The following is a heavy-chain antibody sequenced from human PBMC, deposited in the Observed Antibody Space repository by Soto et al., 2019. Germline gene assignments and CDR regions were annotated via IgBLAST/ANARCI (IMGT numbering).Heavy chain of an antibody. V-gene: IGHV1-69*01. CDR2: IIPLFGTP. Sequence: QVQLVQSGAEVGKPGSSLRVSCKSSGATFSTTGISWVRQAPGQGLEWMGGIIPLFGTPKYARKFQGRVSITADESTNTVYMELNSLRPDDAAVYYCARASPVICGGDPCYRLDSSFDSWGQGSLVIVSS. J-gene: IGHJ5*01. D-gene: IGHD2-21*02. CDR3: ARASPVICGGDPCYRLDSSFDS. CDR1: GATFSTTG.